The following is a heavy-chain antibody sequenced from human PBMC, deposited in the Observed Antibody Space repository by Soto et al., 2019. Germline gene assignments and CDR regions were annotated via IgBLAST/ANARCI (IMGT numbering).Heavy chain of an antibody. CDR3: ARGDATEIAVNTYYGRDV. D-gene: IGHD6-19*01. J-gene: IGHJ6*02. Sequence: QGQLVQSGAEVKKPGSSVKVSCKASGGSLSNYGISWGRQAPGQGLEWMGWIITVFGTANYAQKFQGRVTITADESTSIVYMDVTRLRSEDTAVYYGARGDATEIAVNTYYGRDVWGQGTTVTVSS. CDR1: GGSLSNYG. V-gene: IGHV1-69*12. CDR2: IITVFGTA.